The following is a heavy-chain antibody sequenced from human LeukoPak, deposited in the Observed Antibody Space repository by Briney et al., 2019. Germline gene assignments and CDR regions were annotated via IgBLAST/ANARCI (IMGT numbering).Heavy chain of an antibody. CDR1: GGSISSGSYY. J-gene: IGHJ4*02. V-gene: IGHV4-61*02. CDR2: IYTSGST. D-gene: IGHD3-3*01. CDR3: ARGGYDFWSGYYTDY. Sequence: SQTLSLTRTVSGGSISSGSYYWSWIRQPAGKGLEWIGRIYTSGSTNYNPSLKSRVTISVDTSKNQFSLKLSSVTAADTAVYYCARGGYDFWSGYYTDYWGQGTLVTVSS.